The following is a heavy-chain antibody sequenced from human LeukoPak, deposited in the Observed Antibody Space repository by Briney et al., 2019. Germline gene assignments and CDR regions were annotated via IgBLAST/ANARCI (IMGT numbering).Heavy chain of an antibody. CDR1: GGSFTDYY. CDR3: ARDYYDSRGEAFDI. CDR2: IFYVGST. D-gene: IGHD3-22*01. J-gene: IGHJ3*02. Sequence: SETQSLTCTVSGGSFTDYYWGWIRQPPGKGLEWIGYIFYVGSTNYNPSLKSRVTISVDTSKNQFSLKLNSVTAADTAVYYCARDYYDSRGEAFDIWGQGTMVTVSS. V-gene: IGHV4-59*01.